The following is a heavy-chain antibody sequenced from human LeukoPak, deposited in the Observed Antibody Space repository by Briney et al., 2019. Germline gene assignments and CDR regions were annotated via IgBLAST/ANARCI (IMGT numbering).Heavy chain of an antibody. J-gene: IGHJ4*02. Sequence: GGSLRLSCAASGFTFSSYGMHWVRQAPGKGLEWVAFIRYDGSNKYYADSVKGRFTISRDNSKNALYLQMSSLRAEDTAVYYCSRVRASFDYWGQGTLVTVAS. V-gene: IGHV3-30*02. CDR3: SRVRASFDY. CDR1: GFTFSSYG. D-gene: IGHD3-10*01. CDR2: IRYDGSNK.